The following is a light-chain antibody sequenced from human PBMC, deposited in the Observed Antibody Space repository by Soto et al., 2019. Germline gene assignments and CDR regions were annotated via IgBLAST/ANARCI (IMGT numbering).Light chain of an antibody. V-gene: IGLV1-40*01. CDR1: VSNIGENFD. Sequence: QSVLTQPPSVSGAPGQRVTISCTGSVSNIGENFDEHWYQQLPGTAPKLLIYGNNNRPSGVPDRFSASRSGTSASLAITGRQAEEEADYYYQSSDSGMSGSVFGGGTKVNVL. CDR3: QSSDSGMSGSV. CDR2: GNN. J-gene: IGLJ3*02.